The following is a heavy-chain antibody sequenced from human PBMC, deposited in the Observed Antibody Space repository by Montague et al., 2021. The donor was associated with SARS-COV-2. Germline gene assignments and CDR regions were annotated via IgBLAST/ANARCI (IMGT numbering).Heavy chain of an antibody. V-gene: IGHV6-1*01. Sequence: CAISGDSVAVEGLASRSVKHASSLESQWLVGCRFRPKSYNDYAVSVKSRITINPDTSKNQISLQLNSVTPEDTAVYYCARTSASSDYWGQGTLVTVSS. CDR1: GDSVAVEGLA. J-gene: IGHJ4*02. CDR3: ARTSASSDY. CDR2: CRFRPKSYN. D-gene: IGHD1-26*01.